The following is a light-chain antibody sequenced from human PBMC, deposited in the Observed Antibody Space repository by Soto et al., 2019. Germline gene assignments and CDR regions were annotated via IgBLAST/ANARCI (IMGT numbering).Light chain of an antibody. CDR1: SSDVDGYNY. CDR3: CSYTTSNTRQIV. V-gene: IGLV2-14*01. CDR2: DVS. Sequence: QSALTQPASVSGFPRQSITISCTGTSSDVDGYNYVSWYQQHPGKAPKFMIYDVSNRPSGVSNRFSGSKSGNTASLTISGLQAEDEADYYCCSYTTSNTRQIVFGTGTKVTVL. J-gene: IGLJ1*01.